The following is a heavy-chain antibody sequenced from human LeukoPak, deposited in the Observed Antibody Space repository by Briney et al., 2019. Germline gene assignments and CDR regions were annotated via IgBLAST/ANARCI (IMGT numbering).Heavy chain of an antibody. CDR3: ARSQREGVIAWAFDI. Sequence: PSETLSLTCTVSGGSISSGDYYWSWIRQPPGKGLEWIGYIYYSGSTYYNPSLKSRVTISVDTSKNQFSLKLSSVTAADTAVYYCARSQREGVIAWAFDIWGQGTMVTVSS. CDR1: GGSISSGDYY. CDR2: IYYSGST. J-gene: IGHJ3*02. V-gene: IGHV4-30-4*01.